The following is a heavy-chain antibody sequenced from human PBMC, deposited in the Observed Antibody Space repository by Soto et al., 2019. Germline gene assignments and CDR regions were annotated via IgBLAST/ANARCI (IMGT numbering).Heavy chain of an antibody. CDR3: ASLYGSGSPVDY. D-gene: IGHD3-10*01. V-gene: IGHV4-59*01. J-gene: IGHJ4*02. CDR2: IYYSGST. CDR1: GGSFTSYY. Sequence: SETLSLTCTVSGGSFTSYYWSWIRQPPGKGLEWIGNIYYSGSTNYNPSLKSRVTISVDTSKNQFSLKLSSVTAADTAVYYCASLYGSGSPVDYWGQGTLVTVSS.